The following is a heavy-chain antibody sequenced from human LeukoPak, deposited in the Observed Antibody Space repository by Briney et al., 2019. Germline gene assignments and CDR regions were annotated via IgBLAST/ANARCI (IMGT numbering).Heavy chain of an antibody. D-gene: IGHD1-1*01. CDR2: ISRSGSIL. V-gene: IGHV3-48*03. Sequence: PGGSLRLSCAASGFTFSSYEMNWVRQAPGKGLEWVSYISRSGSILYHADSVKGRFTISRDNAKNSLYLQMNSLRAEDTAVYYCARGQNAAFDYWGQGTLVTVSS. J-gene: IGHJ4*02. CDR3: ARGQNAAFDY. CDR1: GFTFSSYE.